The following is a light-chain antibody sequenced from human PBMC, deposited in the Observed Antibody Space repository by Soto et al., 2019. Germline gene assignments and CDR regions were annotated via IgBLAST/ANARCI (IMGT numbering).Light chain of an antibody. CDR3: SSYTTSSTRV. V-gene: IGLV2-14*01. CDR2: EVS. J-gene: IGLJ1*01. Sequence: QSVLTQPASVSGSPGQSITISCTGTSSDVDNYNYVSWYQHHPGKAPKLMIYEVSNRPSGVSNRFSGSKSGNTASLTISGLQAEDEADYYCSSYTTSSTRVFGTGTKVTVL. CDR1: SSDVDNYNY.